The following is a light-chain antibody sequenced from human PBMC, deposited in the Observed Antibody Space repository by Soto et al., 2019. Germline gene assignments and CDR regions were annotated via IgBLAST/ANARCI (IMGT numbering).Light chain of an antibody. V-gene: IGLV2-14*01. Sequence: QSVLTQPASVSLSPGQSITISCTGTSSDVGGYDYVSWYQHHPGKAPKLTIYEVSNRPSGVSNRFSGSKSGNTASLTTSGLQAEDEAEYYCSSYTSSSTDVFGTGTKVTVL. CDR2: EVS. CDR3: SSYTSSSTDV. J-gene: IGLJ1*01. CDR1: SSDVGGYDY.